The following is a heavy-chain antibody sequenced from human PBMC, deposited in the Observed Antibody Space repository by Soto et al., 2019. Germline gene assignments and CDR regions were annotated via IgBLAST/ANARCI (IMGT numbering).Heavy chain of an antibody. CDR3: ARNYGPGYTFDY. V-gene: IGHV4-59*08. CDR1: GGSISSYY. CDR2: IYYSGNT. Sequence: SETLSLTCTVSGGSISSYYWSWIRQPPGKGLEWIGYIYYSGNTNYNPSLKSRVTISVDTSKNQFSLKLSSVTAADTAVYYCARNYGPGYTFDYWGQGTLVTVSS. D-gene: IGHD3-10*01. J-gene: IGHJ4*02.